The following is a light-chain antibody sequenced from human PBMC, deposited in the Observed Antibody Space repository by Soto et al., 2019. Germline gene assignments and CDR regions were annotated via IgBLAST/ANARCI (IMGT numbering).Light chain of an antibody. CDR2: WTS. J-gene: IGKJ4*01. Sequence: DIVMTQSPDSLAVSLGERATINCKSSQSILSTSNSKNFLAWYQQKPGQPPRLLIYWTSTRQSGVPDRFSGSGSATDFTLTISSLQAEDVAVYYCLQVYTNPLTFGGGTKVEIK. CDR3: LQVYTNPLT. V-gene: IGKV4-1*01. CDR1: QSILSTSNSKNF.